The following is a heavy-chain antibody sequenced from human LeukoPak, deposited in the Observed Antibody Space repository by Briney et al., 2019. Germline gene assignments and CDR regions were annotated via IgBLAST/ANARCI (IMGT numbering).Heavy chain of an antibody. D-gene: IGHD3-9*01. CDR1: GFSFSKYW. CDR2: IKEDGTYT. J-gene: IGHJ4*02. CDR3: ARDFDMGITPGDDFDF. V-gene: IGHV3-74*01. Sequence: QPGGSLRLSCAASGFSFSKYWMHWVRQTPGEGLVWAARIKEDGTYTSYADSVKGRFTISRDNARNTVFLQMNSLRAEDTAVYYCARDFDMGITPGDDFDFWGQGTLVTVSS.